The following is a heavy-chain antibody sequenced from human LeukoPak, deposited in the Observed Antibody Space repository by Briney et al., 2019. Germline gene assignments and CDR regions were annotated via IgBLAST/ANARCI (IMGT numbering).Heavy chain of an antibody. CDR2: ISGSGGTT. CDR3: ANDLGWIQLNLG. J-gene: IGHJ4*02. V-gene: IGHV3-23*01. CDR1: GLTFSTYG. D-gene: IGHD5-18*01. Sequence: PGGSLRLSCAVSGLTFSTYGMSWVRQAPGKGLEWVSTISGSGGTTYYADSVKGRFTISRDNSKNTLYLQMNSLRAEDTAVYYCANDLGWIQLNLGRGQGTLVTVSS.